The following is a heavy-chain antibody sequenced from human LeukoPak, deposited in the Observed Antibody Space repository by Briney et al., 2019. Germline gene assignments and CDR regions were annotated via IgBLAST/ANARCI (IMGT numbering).Heavy chain of an antibody. CDR2: IIPILGIA. D-gene: IGHD6-13*01. J-gene: IGHJ3*02. CDR3: AYSSSWDDAFDI. V-gene: IGHV1-69*04. CDR1: GGTFSSYA. Sequence: GASVKVSCKASGGTFSSYAVRWVRQAPGQGLEWMGRIIPILGIANYAQKFQGRVTITADKSTSTAYMELSSLRSEDTAVYYCAYSSSWDDAFDIWGQGTMVTVSS.